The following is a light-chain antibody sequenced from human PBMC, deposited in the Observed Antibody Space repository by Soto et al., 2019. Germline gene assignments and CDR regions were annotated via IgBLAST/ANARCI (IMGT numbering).Light chain of an antibody. CDR1: QGIRYD. CDR2: AAS. J-gene: IGKJ1*01. V-gene: IGKV1-17*01. CDR3: QPYNSYSRT. Sequence: DIQMTQSPSSLSASVGDRVTITCRASQGIRYDLGWYQQKAGKAPKRLIYAASSLQSGVPSRFSGSGSGTEFTLTISSLQPDDSATYYCQPYNSYSRTFGQGTKVDI.